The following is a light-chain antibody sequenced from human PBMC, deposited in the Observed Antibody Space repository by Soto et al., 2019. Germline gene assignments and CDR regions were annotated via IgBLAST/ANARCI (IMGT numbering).Light chain of an antibody. V-gene: IGKV3-11*01. CDR1: QSFRGL. J-gene: IGKJ5*01. CDR3: KQRHMWPIT. CDR2: DAY. Sequence: EVELKQSPVTLSLSPGERATLSCRASQSFRGLLAWYQQKPGQAPRLLIYDAYNRATGIPPRFSGSGSGTDSTLTIGSLEPEDSAVYSCKQRHMWPITFAQGTRLEIK.